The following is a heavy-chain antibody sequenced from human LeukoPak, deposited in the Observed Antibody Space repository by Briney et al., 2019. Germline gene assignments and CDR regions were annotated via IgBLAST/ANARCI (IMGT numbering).Heavy chain of an antibody. CDR1: GFTFSDYY. CDR2: ISSVGSTI. V-gene: IGHV3-11*04. Sequence: GGSLRLSCAVSGFTFSDYYMSWVRQAPGKGLEWVSYISSVGSTIYYADSVKGRFTISRDNAKNSLYLQMNSLRAEDTAVYYCAELGITMIGGVWGKGTTVTISS. CDR3: AELGITMIGGV. D-gene: IGHD3-10*02. J-gene: IGHJ6*04.